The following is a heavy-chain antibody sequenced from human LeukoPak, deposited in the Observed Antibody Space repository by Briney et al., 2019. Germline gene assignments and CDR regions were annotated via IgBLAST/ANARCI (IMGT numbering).Heavy chain of an antibody. CDR1: GGSISSGGYY. CDR2: IYHSGST. V-gene: IGHV4-30-2*01. Sequence: SQTLSLTCTVSGGSISSGGYYWSWIRQPPGKGLEWIGYIYHSGSTYYNPSLKSRVTISVDRSKNQFSLKLSSVTAADTAVYYCARDREAAYLIWGQGTMVTVSS. CDR3: ARDREAAYLI. J-gene: IGHJ3*02. D-gene: IGHD6-13*01.